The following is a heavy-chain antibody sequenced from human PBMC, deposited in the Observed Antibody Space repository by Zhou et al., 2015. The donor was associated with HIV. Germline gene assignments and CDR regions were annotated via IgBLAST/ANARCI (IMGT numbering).Heavy chain of an antibody. J-gene: IGHJ5*02. Sequence: QVQLVQSGAEVKKPGSSVKVSCKASGGTFSSYTISWVRQAPGQGLEWMGRIIPILGIANYAQKFQGRVTITADKSTSTAYMELSSLRSEDTAVYYCARDVQDTIFGVVIGGFDPWGQGTLVTVSS. D-gene: IGHD3-3*01. CDR1: GGTFSSYT. CDR3: ARDVQDTIFGVVIGGFDP. V-gene: IGHV1-69*08. CDR2: IIPILGIA.